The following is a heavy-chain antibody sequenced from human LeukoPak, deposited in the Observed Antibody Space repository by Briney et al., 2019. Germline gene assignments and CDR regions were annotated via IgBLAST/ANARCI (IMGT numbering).Heavy chain of an antibody. V-gene: IGHV3-33*08. Sequence: GGSLRLSGASSGYTFSGYGMQGVRQAPGXGLEWVAVIWYDGSNKYYGDYVKGRFTISRDNSKNTVYLQMNSLRAEDTAVYYCARVMSSGWSYFDYWGQGTLVTVSS. D-gene: IGHD6-19*01. J-gene: IGHJ4*02. CDR2: IWYDGSNK. CDR1: GYTFSGYG. CDR3: ARVMSSGWSYFDY.